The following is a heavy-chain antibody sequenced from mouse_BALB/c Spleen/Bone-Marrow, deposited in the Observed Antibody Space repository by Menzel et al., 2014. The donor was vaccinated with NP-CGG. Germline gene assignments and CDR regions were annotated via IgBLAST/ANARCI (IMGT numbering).Heavy chain of an antibody. J-gene: IGHJ2*01. CDR3: ARRKSGKGYFDY. Sequence: VQLQQSGPGLVKPSQRLSITCTVSGFSLTSYGVHWVRRSPGKGLEWLGVIWSGGSTDYNAALISRLSISKDNSKSXVFFKMNSLQANDTAIYYCARRKSGKGYFDYWGQGTTLTVSS. V-gene: IGHV2-2*02. D-gene: IGHD1-3*01. CDR2: IWSGGST. CDR1: GFSLTSYG.